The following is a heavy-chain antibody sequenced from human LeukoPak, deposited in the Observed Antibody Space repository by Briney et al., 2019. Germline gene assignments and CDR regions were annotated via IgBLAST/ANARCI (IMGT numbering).Heavy chain of an antibody. J-gene: IGHJ3*02. CDR1: GGSISSYY. V-gene: IGHV4-4*07. CDR2: IYTSGST. CDR3: ARVGRGYYDFWSGYAFDI. Sequence: SSETLSLTCTVSGGSISSYYWSWIRQPAGKGLERIGRIYTSGSTNYNPSLKSRVTMSVDTSKNQFSLKLSSVTAADTAVYYCARVGRGYYDFWSGYAFDIWGQGTMVTVSS. D-gene: IGHD3-3*01.